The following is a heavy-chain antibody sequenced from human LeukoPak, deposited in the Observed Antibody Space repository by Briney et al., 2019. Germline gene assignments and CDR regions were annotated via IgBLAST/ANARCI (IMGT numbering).Heavy chain of an antibody. V-gene: IGHV5-51*01. CDR2: IYPGDSDT. J-gene: IGHJ4*02. CDR3: ARQTYCGGDCYSGVFDY. CDR1: GYSFTSYW. Sequence: GESLKISCKGSGYSFTSYWIGWVRQMPGKGLEWMGIIYPGDSDTRYSPSFQGQVTISADKSISTAYLQWSSLKASDTATYYCARQTYCGGDCYSGVFDYWGQGTLVTVSS. D-gene: IGHD2-21*01.